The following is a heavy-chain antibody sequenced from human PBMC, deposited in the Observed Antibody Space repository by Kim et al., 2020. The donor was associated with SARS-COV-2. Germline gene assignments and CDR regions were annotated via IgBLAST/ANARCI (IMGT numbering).Heavy chain of an antibody. V-gene: IGHV3-9*01. D-gene: IGHD2-15*01. Sequence: YADSVKGRFTISRDNAKNSLYLQINSLRAEDTALYYCAKVFTPQGGVVADYWGQGTLVTVSS. CDR3: AKVFTPQGGVVADY. J-gene: IGHJ4*02.